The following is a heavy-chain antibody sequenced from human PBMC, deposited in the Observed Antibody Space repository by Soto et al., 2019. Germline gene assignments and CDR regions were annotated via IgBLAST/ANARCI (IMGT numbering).Heavy chain of an antibody. D-gene: IGHD3-3*01. Sequence: PSETLSLTCTVSGSSISTYYWSWIRQPPGKGLEWIGYISYSGSTNYNPSLKSRVTISVDTSKNQFSLKLSSVTAADTAVYYCAKVYDFWSGYYYFDCWGQGTLVTVSS. CDR1: GSSISTYY. J-gene: IGHJ4*02. V-gene: IGHV4-59*01. CDR2: ISYSGST. CDR3: AKVYDFWSGYYYFDC.